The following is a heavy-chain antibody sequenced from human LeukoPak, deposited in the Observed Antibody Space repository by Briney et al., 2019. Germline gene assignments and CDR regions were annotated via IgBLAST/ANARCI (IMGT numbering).Heavy chain of an antibody. CDR2: INTDGSST. J-gene: IGHJ4*02. CDR1: GFTFSSYW. Sequence: PGGSLRLSCAASGFTFSSYWMHWVRQAPGKGLVWVSRINTDGSSTSYADSVKGRFTISRDNAKNTLYLQMNSLRAEDTAVYYCARASSIAATDYWGQGTLVTVSS. CDR3: ARASSIAATDY. D-gene: IGHD6-13*01. V-gene: IGHV3-74*01.